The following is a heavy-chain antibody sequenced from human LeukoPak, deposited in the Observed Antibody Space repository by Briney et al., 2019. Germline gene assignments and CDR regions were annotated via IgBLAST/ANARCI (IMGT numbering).Heavy chain of an antibody. CDR3: ARLRHLDY. V-gene: IGHV3-48*03. CDR1: QFTFSSYE. CDR2: ISSSGSVT. J-gene: IGHJ4*01. Sequence: GGSLRLSCAASQFTFSSYELHWVRQAPEKGLEWISSISSSGSVTYYADSVKGRFTISRDNAKNSLYLQMNSLRAEDTAVYYCARLRHLDYWGQGTLVTVSS.